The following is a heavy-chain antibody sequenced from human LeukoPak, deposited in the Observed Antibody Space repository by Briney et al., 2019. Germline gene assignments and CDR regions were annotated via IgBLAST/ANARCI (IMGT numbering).Heavy chain of an antibody. CDR1: GFTFTSYA. Sequence: GGSLRLSCAASGFTFTSYAMSWVRQAPGKGLGWVSAISSSGGSTYYADSVKGRFTISRDNSKNTLYLQMNSLRAEDTAVYYCARADIVVVPAAIGAETIDYWGQGTLVTVSS. V-gene: IGHV3-23*01. J-gene: IGHJ4*02. CDR2: ISSSGGST. CDR3: ARADIVVVPAAIGAETIDY. D-gene: IGHD2-2*01.